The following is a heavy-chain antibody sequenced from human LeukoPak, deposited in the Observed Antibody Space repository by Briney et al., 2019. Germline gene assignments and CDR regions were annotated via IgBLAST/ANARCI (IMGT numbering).Heavy chain of an antibody. J-gene: IGHJ6*02. CDR1: GGTFSSYA. CDR3: AKLPTRGYSYGFFYYYGMGV. V-gene: IGHV1-69*13. CDR2: IIPIFGTA. D-gene: IGHD5-18*01. Sequence: SVKVSCKASGGTFSSYAISWVRQAPGQGLEWMGGIIPIFGTANYAQKFQGRVTITADESTSTAYMELSSLRSEDTAVYYCAKLPTRGYSYGFFYYYGMGVWGQGTTVTVSS.